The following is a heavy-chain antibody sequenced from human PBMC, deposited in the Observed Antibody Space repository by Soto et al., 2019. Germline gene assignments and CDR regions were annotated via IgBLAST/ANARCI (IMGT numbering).Heavy chain of an antibody. D-gene: IGHD3-16*02. CDR1: GYSFTSYW. CDR2: IDPSDSYT. CDR3: ARQNDYYDYVWGSYRPPSFDY. J-gene: IGHJ4*02. V-gene: IGHV5-10-1*01. Sequence: GESLKISCKGSGYSFTSYWISWVRQMPGKGLEWMGRIDPSDSYTNYSPSFQGHVTISADKSISTAYLQWSSLKASDTAMYYCARQNDYYDYVWGSYRPPSFDYWGQGSLVTV.